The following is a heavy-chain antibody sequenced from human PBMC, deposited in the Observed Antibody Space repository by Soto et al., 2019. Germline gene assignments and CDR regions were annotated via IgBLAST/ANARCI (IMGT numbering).Heavy chain of an antibody. Sequence: GGPVKGSCQGAGYTPPRFYIQRGGQAPGQGLEWLGRINPSDGSTTSRQTLQGRFSMARDTSASTVFMELSSLKSQDTAVYFCAREGSGTYFVLWGQGTLVTVSS. J-gene: IGHJ4*02. V-gene: IGHV1-46*01. D-gene: IGHD3-10*01. CDR2: INPSDGST. CDR1: GYTPPRFY. CDR3: AREGSGTYFVL.